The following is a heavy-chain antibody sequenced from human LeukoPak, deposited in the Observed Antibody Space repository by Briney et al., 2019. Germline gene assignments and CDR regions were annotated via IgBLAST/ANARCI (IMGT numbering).Heavy chain of an antibody. CDR2: ISYDGSNK. J-gene: IGHJ3*02. V-gene: IGHV3-30-3*01. Sequence: GGSLRLSCAASGFTFSSYAMHWVRQAPGKGLEWVAVISYDGSNKYYADSVKGRFTISRDNSKNTLYLQMNSLRAEDTAVYYCAREYYYDSSGYPGDAFDIWGQGTMVTVSS. CDR1: GFTFSSYA. D-gene: IGHD3-22*01. CDR3: AREYYYDSSGYPGDAFDI.